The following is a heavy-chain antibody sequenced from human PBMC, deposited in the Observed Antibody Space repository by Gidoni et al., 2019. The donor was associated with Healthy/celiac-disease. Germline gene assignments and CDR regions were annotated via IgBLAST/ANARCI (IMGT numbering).Heavy chain of an antibody. V-gene: IGHV4-34*01. Sequence: QVQLQQWGAGRLKPSETLSHTCAVYGGSVSGYDWSWIRQPPGKGREWIGEINHRGSTNYNPSLKSLVTISVDTSKNQFSLKLSSVTAADTAVYYCARGRKNYYTHVYHNWFDPWGQGTLVTFSS. CDR1: GGSVSGYD. J-gene: IGHJ5*02. CDR2: INHRGST. D-gene: IGHD3-10*01. CDR3: ARGRKNYYTHVYHNWFDP.